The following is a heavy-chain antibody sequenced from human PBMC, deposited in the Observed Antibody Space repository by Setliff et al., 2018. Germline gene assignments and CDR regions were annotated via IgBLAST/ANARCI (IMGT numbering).Heavy chain of an antibody. J-gene: IGHJ5*02. CDR3: GRDVFDFRTGQGGP. CDR1: GESFSNNY. D-gene: IGHD3-3*01. Sequence: SETLSLTCSVYGESFSNNYWSWIRQPPGKGLEWIGESNHSGGTSYNPSLKSRLTMSVDTSKNQFSLKLTSVTAEDTSVYYCGRDVFDFRTGQGGPWGQGTRVTVSS. CDR2: SNHSGGT. V-gene: IGHV4-34*01.